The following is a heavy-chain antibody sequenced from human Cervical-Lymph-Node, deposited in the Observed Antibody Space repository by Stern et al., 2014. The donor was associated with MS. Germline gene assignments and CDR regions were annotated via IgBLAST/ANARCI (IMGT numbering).Heavy chain of an antibody. D-gene: IGHD6-13*01. CDR2: SWSDGTKE. V-gene: IGHV3-33*01. CDR1: GFTFSGYG. CDR3: ARDDRTSWYGGMPH. J-gene: IGHJ4*02. Sequence: EQLVESGGGAVQPGRSLRLSCATSGFTFSGYGMYWVRQAPGTGLEWVASSWSDGTKEDYADSVKGRFTISRDNSKNTLYLQMTSLRAEDTAVYYCARDDRTSWYGGMPHWGQGTLVTVSS.